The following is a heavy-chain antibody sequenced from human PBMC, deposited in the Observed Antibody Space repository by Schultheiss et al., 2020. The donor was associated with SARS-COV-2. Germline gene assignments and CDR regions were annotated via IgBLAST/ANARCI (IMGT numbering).Heavy chain of an antibody. CDR2: ISSSSSTI. J-gene: IGHJ1*01. D-gene: IGHD6-19*01. Sequence: GESLKISCAASGFTFSSYSMNWVRQAPGKGLEWVSSISSSSSTIYYADSVKGRFTISRDNAKNSLYLQMNSLRDEDTAVYYCVKDMRSSGGMSYFQHWGQGTLVTVSS. CDR1: GFTFSSYS. V-gene: IGHV3-48*02. CDR3: VKDMRSSGGMSYFQH.